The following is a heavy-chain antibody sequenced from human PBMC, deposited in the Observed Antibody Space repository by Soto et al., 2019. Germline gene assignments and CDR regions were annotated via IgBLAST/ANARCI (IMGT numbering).Heavy chain of an antibody. CDR2: IIPIFGTA. Sequence: GASVKVSCKASGGTFSSYAISWVRQAPGQGLEWMGGIIPIFGTANYAQKFQGRVTITADKSTSTAYMELSSLRSEDTAVYYCAGVGGGGAGGGFVMGMATTSGSAFDIWGQGTMVTVSS. D-gene: IGHD3-16*02. J-gene: IGHJ3*02. V-gene: IGHV1-69*06. CDR3: AGVGGGGAGGGFVMGMATTSGSAFDI. CDR1: GGTFSSYA.